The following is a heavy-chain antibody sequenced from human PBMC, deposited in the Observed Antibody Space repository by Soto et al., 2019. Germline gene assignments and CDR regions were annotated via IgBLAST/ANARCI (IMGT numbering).Heavy chain of an antibody. Sequence: GGSLRLSCAASGFTFSDYYMSWIRQAPGKGLEWVSYISSSGSTIYYADSVKGRFTISRDNAKNSLYLQMNSLRAEDTAVYYCARDIKRLGYKPHPDYWGQGTLVTVSS. J-gene: IGHJ4*02. CDR1: GFTFSDYY. CDR2: ISSSGSTI. D-gene: IGHD3-10*01. V-gene: IGHV3-11*01. CDR3: ARDIKRLGYKPHPDY.